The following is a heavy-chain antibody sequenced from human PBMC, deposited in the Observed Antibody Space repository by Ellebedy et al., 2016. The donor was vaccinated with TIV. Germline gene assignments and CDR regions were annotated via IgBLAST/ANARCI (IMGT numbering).Heavy chain of an antibody. CDR1: GYSFASYW. Sequence: GESLKISXKGSGYSFASYWIGWVRQMPGKGLEWMGIIYPGDSGTRYSPSFQGQVTISADKSISTAYLQWSSLKASDTAMYYCARRYSTSWYYFDYWGQGTLVTVSS. V-gene: IGHV5-51*01. D-gene: IGHD6-13*01. J-gene: IGHJ4*02. CDR2: IYPGDSGT. CDR3: ARRYSTSWYYFDY.